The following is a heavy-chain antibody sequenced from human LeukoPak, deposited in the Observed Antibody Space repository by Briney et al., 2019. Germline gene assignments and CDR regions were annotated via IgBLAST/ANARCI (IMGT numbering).Heavy chain of an antibody. CDR2: IYYIGTT. CDR3: ARESVDTAMVLFDY. D-gene: IGHD5-18*01. J-gene: IGHJ4*02. V-gene: IGHV4-39*07. CDR1: GGSISSSNYY. Sequence: SETLSLTCTVSGGSISSSNYYWGWIRQPPGKGLEWIANIYYIGTTYYNPSLKSRVTISVDTSKNQFSLKLSSVTAADTAVYYCARESVDTAMVLFDYWGQGTLVTVSS.